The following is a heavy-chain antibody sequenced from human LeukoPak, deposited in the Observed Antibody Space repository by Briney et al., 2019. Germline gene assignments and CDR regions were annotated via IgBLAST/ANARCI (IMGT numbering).Heavy chain of an antibody. Sequence: SGPTLVNPTQTLTLTCTFSGFSLSTSGVGVVWIRQPPGKALEWLAVIYWNDDKRYSPSLKSRLTITKDTSNNQVVLKMTNMDPVDTATYYCAHPNYQQLLRRTFDIWGQGTMVTVSS. V-gene: IGHV2-5*01. J-gene: IGHJ3*02. CDR1: GFSLSTSGVG. D-gene: IGHD6-6*01. CDR2: IYWNDDK. CDR3: AHPNYQQLLRRTFDI.